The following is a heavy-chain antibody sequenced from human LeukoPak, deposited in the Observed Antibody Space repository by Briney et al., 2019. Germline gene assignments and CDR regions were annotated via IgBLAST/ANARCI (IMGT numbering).Heavy chain of an antibody. Sequence: SETLSLTCTVSGGSISSSTYSWGWIRQPPGKGLEWIGSIFYSGSPYYNPSLKSRLTISVETSKNQFSLKLSSVTAADTAVYYCAGLPSFYYYMDVWGKGTTITVSS. CDR3: AGLPSFYYYMDV. D-gene: IGHD3-16*02. J-gene: IGHJ6*03. CDR1: GGSISSSTYS. V-gene: IGHV4-39*01. CDR2: IFYSGSP.